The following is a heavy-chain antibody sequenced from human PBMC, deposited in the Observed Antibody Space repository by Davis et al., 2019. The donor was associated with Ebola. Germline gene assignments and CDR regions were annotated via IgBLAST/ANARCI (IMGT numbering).Heavy chain of an antibody. CDR1: GYTFTSSA. V-gene: IGHV1-3*01. CDR3: ARAVGSCSGGSCYGTKWFDP. CDR2: INAGNGNT. Sequence: ASVKVSCKASGYTFTSSAMHWVRQAPGQRLEWMGWINAGNGNTKYSQKFQGRVTITRDTSASTAYMELSSLRSEDTAVYYCARAVGSCSGGSCYGTKWFDPWGQGTLVTVSS. J-gene: IGHJ5*02. D-gene: IGHD2-15*01.